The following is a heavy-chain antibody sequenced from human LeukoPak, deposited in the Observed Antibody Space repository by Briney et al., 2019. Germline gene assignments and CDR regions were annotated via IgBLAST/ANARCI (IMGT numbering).Heavy chain of an antibody. D-gene: IGHD4-17*01. CDR3: ARHGRHGDYSY. CDR1: GGSISSGSVYF. V-gene: IGHV4-39*01. CDR2: IHYTGTT. Sequence: SETLSLTCTVSGGSISSGSVYFWDWIRQPPGKGLEWIGDIHYTGTTDYNPSLKSRVTISVDTSRNQFSLKLTSVTATDAAVYYCARHGRHGDYSYWGQGTLVTVSS. J-gene: IGHJ4*02.